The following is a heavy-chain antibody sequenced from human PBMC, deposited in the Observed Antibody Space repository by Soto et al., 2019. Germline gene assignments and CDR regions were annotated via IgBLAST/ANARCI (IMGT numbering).Heavy chain of an antibody. CDR3: ARRYGPGFDY. D-gene: IGHD4-17*01. CDR2: IYHSGSA. Sequence: PSETLSLTCAVSGVSISSNNWWSWVRQPPGKGLEWIAEIYHSGSANYNPSLKSRVTISVDKSKNQFSLKLSSVTAADTAVYYCARRYGPGFDYWGQGTLVTVSS. V-gene: IGHV4-4*02. J-gene: IGHJ4*02. CDR1: GVSISSNNW.